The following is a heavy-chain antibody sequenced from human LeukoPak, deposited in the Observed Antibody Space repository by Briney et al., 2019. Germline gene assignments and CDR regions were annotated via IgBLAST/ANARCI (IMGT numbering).Heavy chain of an antibody. CDR3: ARRRYYDGSGYLE. V-gene: IGHV4-39*01. J-gene: IGHJ1*01. D-gene: IGHD3-22*01. Sequence: SETLSLTCSVSGDSVSRSDSYWDWIRQPPGRGLEGIGTIYYSGRTYYSPSLKSRVTMSVDPSNNQFSLNLRSVTAADTALYYCARRRYYDGSGYLEWGQGTLLSVSS. CDR2: IYYSGRT. CDR1: GDSVSRSDSY.